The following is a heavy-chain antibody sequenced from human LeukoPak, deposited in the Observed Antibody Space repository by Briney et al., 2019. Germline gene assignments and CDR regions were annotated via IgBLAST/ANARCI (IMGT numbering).Heavy chain of an antibody. D-gene: IGHD3-22*01. CDR1: GFTFSSYA. V-gene: IGHV3-23*01. J-gene: IGHJ4*02. CDR2: ISGSGGST. Sequence: QPGGSLRLSCAASGFTFSSYAMSWVRQAPGKGLEWVSAISGSGGSTYYADSVKGRFTISRDNSKNTLYLQMNSPRAEDTAVYYCAKALGYYYDSSGPFDYWGQGTLVTVSS. CDR3: AKALGYYYDSSGPFDY.